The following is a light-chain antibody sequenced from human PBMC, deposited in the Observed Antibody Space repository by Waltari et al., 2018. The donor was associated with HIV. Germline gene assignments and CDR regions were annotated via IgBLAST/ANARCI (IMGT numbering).Light chain of an antibody. Sequence: NFMLTQPHSVSESPGKTVTISCTRSSGSIASNYVQWYQQRPGSSPTTVIYEDNHRPSGVPDRFSGSIDSSSNSASLTISGLKTEDEADYYCQSYDSSKQVFGGGTKLTVL. CDR3: QSYDSSKQV. CDR1: SGSIASNY. V-gene: IGLV6-57*01. J-gene: IGLJ2*01. CDR2: EDN.